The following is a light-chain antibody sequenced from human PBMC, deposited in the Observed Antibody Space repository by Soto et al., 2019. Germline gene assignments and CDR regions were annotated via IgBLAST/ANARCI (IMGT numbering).Light chain of an antibody. J-gene: IGLJ3*02. CDR2: DVS. V-gene: IGLV2-11*01. CDR3: CSYAGSPWV. Sequence: QSALTQPRSVSGSPGQSVTISCTGTSSDVGGYNYVSWYQQHPGKAPKLMIYDVSNRPSGVPDRFSGSKSGNTASLTISGVQAEDEADYYCCSYAGSPWVFGGGTQLTVL. CDR1: SSDVGGYNY.